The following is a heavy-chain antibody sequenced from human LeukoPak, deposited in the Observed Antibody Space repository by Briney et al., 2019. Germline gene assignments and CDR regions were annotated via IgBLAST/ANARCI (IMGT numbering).Heavy chain of an antibody. J-gene: IGHJ4*02. Sequence: PGGSLRLSCAASGFTFSSYDMHWVRQATGKGLEWVSAIGTAGDTYYPGSVKGRFTISRENAKNSLYLQMNSLRAGDTAVYYCAREGSSGYYLGYWGQGTLVTVSS. D-gene: IGHD3-22*01. CDR3: AREGSSGYYLGY. CDR2: IGTAGDT. V-gene: IGHV3-13*01. CDR1: GFTFSSYD.